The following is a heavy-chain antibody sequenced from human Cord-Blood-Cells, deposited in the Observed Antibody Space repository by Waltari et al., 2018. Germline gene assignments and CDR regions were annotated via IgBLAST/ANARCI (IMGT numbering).Heavy chain of an antibody. V-gene: IGHV3-33*01. D-gene: IGHD3-16*01. CDR3: AREDGGSYFDY. CDR1: GVTFSSHG. CDR2: IWYDGSNK. J-gene: IGHJ4*02. Sequence: QVQLVEAGGGVVQAGGSLSVSCAAFGVTFSSHGLPGVRQAPGKGLEWVAVIWYDGSNKYYADSVKGRFTISRDNSKNTLYLQMNSLRAEDTAVYYCAREDGGSYFDYWGQGTLVTVSS.